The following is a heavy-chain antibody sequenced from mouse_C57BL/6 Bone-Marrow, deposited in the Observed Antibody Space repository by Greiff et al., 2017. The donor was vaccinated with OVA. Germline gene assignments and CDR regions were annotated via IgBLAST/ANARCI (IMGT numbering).Heavy chain of an antibody. Sequence: QVHVKQSGPGLVQPSQSLSITCTVSGFSLTSYGVHWVRQSPGKGLEWLGVIWSGGSTDYNAAFISRLSISKDNSKSQVFFKMNSLQADDTAIYYCARKVGDGGPWFAYWGQGTLVTVSA. V-gene: IGHV2-2*01. J-gene: IGHJ3*01. D-gene: IGHD1-3*01. CDR2: IWSGGST. CDR3: ARKVGDGGPWFAY. CDR1: GFSLTSYG.